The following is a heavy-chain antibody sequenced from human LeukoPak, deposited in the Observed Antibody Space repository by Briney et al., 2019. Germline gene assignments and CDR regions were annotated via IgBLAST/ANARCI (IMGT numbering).Heavy chain of an antibody. J-gene: IGHJ4*02. CDR3: ASGGKWELLYYFDY. CDR2: ISSSGSTI. V-gene: IGHV3-11*01. Sequence: NPGGSLRLSCAASGFTFSDYYMSWIRQAPGKGLEWVSYISSSGSTIYYADSVKGRFTISRDNAKNSLYLQMNSLRAEDTAVYYCASGGKWELLYYFDYWGQGTLVTVSS. CDR1: GFTFSDYY. D-gene: IGHD1-26*01.